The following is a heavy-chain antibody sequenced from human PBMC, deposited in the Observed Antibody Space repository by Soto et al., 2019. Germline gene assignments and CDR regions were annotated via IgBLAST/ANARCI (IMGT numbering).Heavy chain of an antibody. CDR3: ARAPSFPATQNNSYYYGMDV. J-gene: IGHJ6*02. CDR1: GYTFTSYD. D-gene: IGHD6-25*01. CDR2: MNPNSGNT. Sequence: QVQLVQSGAEVKKPGASVKVSCKASGYTFTSYDINWVRQATGQGLEWMGWMNPNSGNTGYAQKFQGRVTMTRNTSISTAYMELSSLRSEDTAVYYCARAPSFPATQNNSYYYGMDVWGQGTTVTVSS. V-gene: IGHV1-8*01.